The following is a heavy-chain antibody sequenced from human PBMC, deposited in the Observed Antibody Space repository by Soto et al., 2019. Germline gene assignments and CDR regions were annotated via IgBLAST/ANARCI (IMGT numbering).Heavy chain of an antibody. D-gene: IGHD1-7*01. V-gene: IGHV1-2*04. CDR2: INPNSGGT. CDR3: ARGQLELLSVVCLDY. J-gene: IGHJ4*02. Sequence: QVQLVQSGAEVKKPGASVKVSCKASGYTFTGYYMHWVRQAPGQGLEWMGWINPNSGGTNYAQKFQGWVTMTRDTYISTAYRELSRLRSDDTAVYYCARGQLELLSVVCLDYWGQGTLVNVSS. CDR1: GYTFTGYY.